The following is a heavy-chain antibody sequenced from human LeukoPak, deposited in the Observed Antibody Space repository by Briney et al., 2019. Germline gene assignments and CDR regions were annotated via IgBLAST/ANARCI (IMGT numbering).Heavy chain of an antibody. D-gene: IGHD2-15*01. J-gene: IGHJ4*02. CDR3: ARDGYCSGGSCYSHYFDY. V-gene: IGHV3-23*01. CDR1: GFTFSTSA. CDR2: ISGSGAT. Sequence: PGGSLRLSCAASGFTFSTSAMTWVRQAPGKGLEWVSGISGSGATDYADSVKGRFTISRDNSKNTLYLQMNSLRAEDTAVYYCARDGYCSGGSCYSHYFDYWGQGTLVTVSS.